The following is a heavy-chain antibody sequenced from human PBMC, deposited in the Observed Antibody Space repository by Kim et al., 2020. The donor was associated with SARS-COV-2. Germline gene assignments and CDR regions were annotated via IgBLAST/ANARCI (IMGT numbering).Heavy chain of an antibody. CDR3: ARHSYDSSGYWTSGY. D-gene: IGHD3-22*01. CDR1: GYSFTSYW. CDR2: IYPGDSDT. V-gene: IGHV5-51*01. J-gene: IGHJ4*02. Sequence: GESLKISCKGSGYSFTSYWIGWVRQMPGKGLEWMGIIYPGDSDTRYSPSFQGQVTISADKSISTAYLQWSSLKASDTAMYYCARHSYDSSGYWTSGYWGQGALVTVSP.